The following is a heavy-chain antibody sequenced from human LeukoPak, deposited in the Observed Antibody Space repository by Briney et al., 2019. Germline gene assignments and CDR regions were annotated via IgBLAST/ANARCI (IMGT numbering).Heavy chain of an antibody. J-gene: IGHJ3*02. Sequence: GASVKVSCKASGYTFTGYYMHWVRQAPGQGLEWMGWINPNSGGTNYAQKFQGRVTMTRDTSISTAYMELSRLRSDDTAVYYCARARGDYVWGSYRYDAFDIWGQGTMVTVSS. CDR3: ARARGDYVWGSYRYDAFDI. V-gene: IGHV1-2*02. D-gene: IGHD3-16*02. CDR2: INPNSGGT. CDR1: GYTFTGYY.